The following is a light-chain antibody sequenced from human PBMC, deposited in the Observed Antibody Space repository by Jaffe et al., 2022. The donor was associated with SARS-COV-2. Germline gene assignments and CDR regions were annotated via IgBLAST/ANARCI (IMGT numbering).Light chain of an antibody. V-gene: IGLV2-14*01. Sequence: QSALTQPASVSGSPGQSITISCTGTSTDVGANNYVSWYQQYPGKAPKVMIYDVSNRPSGVPDRFSGSKSGNTASLTISGLQAEDEADYYCNSYTSTSVWIFGGGTKVTVL. CDR2: DVS. CDR1: STDVGANNY. J-gene: IGLJ2*01. CDR3: NSYTSTSVWI.